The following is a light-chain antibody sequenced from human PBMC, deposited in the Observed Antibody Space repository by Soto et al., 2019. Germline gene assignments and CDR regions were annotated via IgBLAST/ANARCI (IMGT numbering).Light chain of an antibody. Sequence: DVEMTQSTSTLSASVGDKVTITCRASQSISSWLAWYQQKPGKAPKLLIYDASSLESGVPSRFRGSGSGTDFTLTISSLKPDDSATYYCQQCNRYPITFGQGTRLEIK. CDR3: QQCNRYPIT. V-gene: IGKV1-5*01. CDR1: QSISSW. CDR2: DAS. J-gene: IGKJ5*01.